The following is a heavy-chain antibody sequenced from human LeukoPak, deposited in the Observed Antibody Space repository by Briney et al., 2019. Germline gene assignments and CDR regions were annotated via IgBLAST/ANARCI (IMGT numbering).Heavy chain of an antibody. CDR2: IKSKIDGGTI. Sequence: GGSLRLSCAASGFSFSNAWMNGVRQAPGKGLEWVGRIKSKIDGGTIDYAAPVKGRFTISRDDSKNTLYLQMNSLKTEDTAVYYCTTLYDIVTGYYRVDVWGKGTTVTVSS. D-gene: IGHD3-9*01. V-gene: IGHV3-15*01. CDR3: TTLYDIVTGYYRVDV. J-gene: IGHJ6*04. CDR1: GFSFSNAW.